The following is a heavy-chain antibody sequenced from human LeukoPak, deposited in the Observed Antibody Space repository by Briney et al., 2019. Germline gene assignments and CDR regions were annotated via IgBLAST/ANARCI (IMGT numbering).Heavy chain of an antibody. CDR2: ISAYNGNT. V-gene: IGHV1-18*01. CDR3: ARDQVLGCSSTSCYQDYYYGMDV. D-gene: IGHD2-2*01. CDR1: GYTFTSYG. J-gene: IGHJ6*02. Sequence: GASVKVSCKASGYTFTSYGISWVRQAPGQGLEWMGWISAYNGNTNYAQKLQGRVTMTTDTSTSTAYMELRSLRSDDTAVYYCARDQVLGCSSTSCYQDYYYGMDVWGQGTTVTVSS.